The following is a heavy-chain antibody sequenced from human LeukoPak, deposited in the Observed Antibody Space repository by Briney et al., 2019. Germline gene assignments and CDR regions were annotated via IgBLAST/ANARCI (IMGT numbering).Heavy chain of an antibody. CDR3: ARWFGSGRKWFDP. J-gene: IGHJ5*02. V-gene: IGHV4-31*03. D-gene: IGHD3-10*01. CDR1: GGSISSGGYY. CDR2: IYYSGST. Sequence: PSQTLSLTCTVSGGSISSGGYYWSWIRQHPGKGLEWIGYIYYSGSTYYNPSLKSRVPISVDTSKNQFSLKLSSVTAADTAVYYCARWFGSGRKWFDPWGQGTLVTVSS.